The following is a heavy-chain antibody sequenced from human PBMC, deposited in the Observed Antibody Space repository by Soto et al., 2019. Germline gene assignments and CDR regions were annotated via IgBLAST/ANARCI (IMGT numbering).Heavy chain of an antibody. CDR3: ARGLAVAVPYCFGMDV. J-gene: IGHJ6*02. V-gene: IGHV3-23*01. CDR2: VSNSDST. Sequence: EVQLLESGGGLVQPGGSLRLSCAASGFTFSNYAMSWVRQAPGKGLEWVSAVSNSDSTYYADPVKGRFTIARDSPKNTLYLQMNSLRAEDTAVYYCARGLAVAVPYCFGMDVWGLGTTVTVSS. D-gene: IGHD6-19*01. CDR1: GFTFSNYA.